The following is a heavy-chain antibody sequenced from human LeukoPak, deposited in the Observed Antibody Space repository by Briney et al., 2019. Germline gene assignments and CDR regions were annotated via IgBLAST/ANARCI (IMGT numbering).Heavy chain of an antibody. Sequence: SETLSLTCTVSDDSFSSHYWTWIRQPPGKGLEWIGYISYIGSTNYNPSLKSRVTISVDTSKNQFSLKLSSVTAADTAVYYCARVKVLRFLEFFLDFWGQGILVTVSS. V-gene: IGHV4-59*11. CDR1: DDSFSSHY. CDR3: ARVKVLRFLEFFLDF. CDR2: ISYIGST. J-gene: IGHJ4*02. D-gene: IGHD3-3*01.